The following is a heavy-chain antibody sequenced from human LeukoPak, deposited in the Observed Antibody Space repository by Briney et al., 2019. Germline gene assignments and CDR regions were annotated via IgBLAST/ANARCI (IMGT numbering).Heavy chain of an antibody. CDR1: GYTFTGYY. J-gene: IGHJ4*02. CDR2: INPNSGGT. CDR3: ARGPMPYSGSPFIDY. D-gene: IGHD1-26*01. V-gene: IGHV1-2*02. Sequence: ASVKVSCKASGYTFTGYYMHWVRQAPGQGLEWMGWINPNSGGTNYAQKFQGRVTMTRDTSISTAYMELSSLRTDDTAVYYCARGPMPYSGSPFIDYWGQGTLATVSS.